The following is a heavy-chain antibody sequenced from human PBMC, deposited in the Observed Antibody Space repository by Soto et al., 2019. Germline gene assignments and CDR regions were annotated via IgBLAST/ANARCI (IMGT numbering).Heavy chain of an antibody. CDR2: IIPIFGTA. Sequence: RASVNVSCKSSGGTFSSYSISWVRQAPGQGLECMGGIIPIFGTANYAQKFQGRVTITADESTSTAYMELSSLRSEDTAVYYCARLGFSGYAPFDYWGQGTLVTVSS. J-gene: IGHJ4*02. CDR3: ARLGFSGYAPFDY. V-gene: IGHV1-69*13. D-gene: IGHD5-12*01. CDR1: GGTFSSYS.